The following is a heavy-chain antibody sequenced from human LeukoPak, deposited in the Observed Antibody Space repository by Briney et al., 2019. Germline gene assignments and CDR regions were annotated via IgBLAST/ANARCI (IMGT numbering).Heavy chain of an antibody. CDR1: GGSISSYY. Sequence: SETLSLTCTVSGGSISSYYWSWIRQPPGKGLEWIGYIYYSGSTNYNPSLKSRVTISVDTSKNQFSLKLGSVTAADTAVYYCARARDSDVLTGYPYYFDYWGQGTLVTVSS. V-gene: IGHV4-59*01. J-gene: IGHJ4*02. CDR3: ARARDSDVLTGYPYYFDY. D-gene: IGHD3-9*01. CDR2: IYYSGST.